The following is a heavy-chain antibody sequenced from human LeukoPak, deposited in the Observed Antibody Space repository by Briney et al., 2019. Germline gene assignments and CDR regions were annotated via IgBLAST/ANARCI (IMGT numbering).Heavy chain of an antibody. J-gene: IGHJ4*02. V-gene: IGHV1-2*02. CDR1: GYTFTVYY. CDR2: INPNSGGT. D-gene: IGHD6-19*01. Sequence: ASVKVSCKASGYTFTVYYMHWVQHAPGQGLEWMGWINPNSGGTNYAQKFQGRVTMTRDTSISTAYMELSRLRSDDTAVYYCAREEIVVAGTDYWGQGTLVTVSS. CDR3: AREEIVVAGTDY.